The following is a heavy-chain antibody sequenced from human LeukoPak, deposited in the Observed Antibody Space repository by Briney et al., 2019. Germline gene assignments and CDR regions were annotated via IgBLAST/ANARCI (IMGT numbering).Heavy chain of an antibody. D-gene: IGHD3-10*01. CDR1: GGSISSGGYY. CDR3: AVITYDYYYYYMDV. CDR2: IYHSGST. Sequence: SQTLSLTCTVSGGSISSGGYYWSWIRQPPGKGLEWIGYIYHSGSTYYNPSLKSRVTISVDRSKNQFSLKLSSVTAADTAVYYCAVITYDYYYYYMDVWGKGTTVTVSS. V-gene: IGHV4-30-2*02. J-gene: IGHJ6*03.